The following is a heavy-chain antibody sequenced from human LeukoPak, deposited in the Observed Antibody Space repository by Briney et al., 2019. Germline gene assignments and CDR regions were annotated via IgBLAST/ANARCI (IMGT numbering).Heavy chain of an antibody. D-gene: IGHD3-22*01. Sequence: PGRSLRLSCAASGFTFDDYAMHWVRQAPGKGLEWDSGISWNSGSIGYADSVKGRFTISRDNAKNSLYLQMNSLRAEDTALYYCAKGVRVKVVTNNDAFDIWGQGTMVTVSS. CDR3: AKGVRVKVVTNNDAFDI. CDR1: GFTFDDYA. CDR2: ISWNSGSI. J-gene: IGHJ3*02. V-gene: IGHV3-9*01.